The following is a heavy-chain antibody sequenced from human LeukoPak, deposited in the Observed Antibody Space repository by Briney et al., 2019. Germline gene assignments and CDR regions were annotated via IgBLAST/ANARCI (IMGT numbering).Heavy chain of an antibody. CDR2: ISSTGSYI. CDR1: GFTFSSYS. CDR3: AREPVTGSVY. J-gene: IGHJ4*02. V-gene: IGHV3-21*01. D-gene: IGHD4-17*01. Sequence: PGGSLRPSCTASGFTFSSYSMNWVRQAPGKGLEWVSSISSTGSYIYYADSVKGRFTVSRDNAKNSLYLQMNSLRGEDTAVYYCAREPVTGSVYWGQGTLVTVSS.